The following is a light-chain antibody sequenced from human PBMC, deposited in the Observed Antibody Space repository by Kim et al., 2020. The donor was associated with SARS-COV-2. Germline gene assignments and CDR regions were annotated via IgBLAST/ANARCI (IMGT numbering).Light chain of an antibody. V-gene: IGKV1-39*01. CDR1: QDISRY. CDR3: QQTSSAPRT. CDR2: TAS. J-gene: IGKJ1*01. Sequence: DIQMTQSPSSLSASVGDRVTITCRASQDISRYLNWYQQKPGKAPKLLIYTASSLQSGVPSRFTGSGSVTDFTLTITSLQPEDFATYYCQQTSSAPRTFGQGTKVDIK.